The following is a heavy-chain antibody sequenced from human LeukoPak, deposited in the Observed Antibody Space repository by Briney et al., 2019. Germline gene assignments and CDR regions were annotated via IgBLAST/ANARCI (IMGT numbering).Heavy chain of an antibody. Sequence: ASVKVSCKASGYTFTSYAMHWVRQAPGQRLEWMGWINAGNGNTKYSQKFQGRVTITRDTSASTAYMELSSLRSEDTAAYYCARRVAATPDAFDIWGQGTMVTVSS. V-gene: IGHV1-3*01. CDR3: ARRVAATPDAFDI. CDR1: GYTFTSYA. D-gene: IGHD2-15*01. CDR2: INAGNGNT. J-gene: IGHJ3*02.